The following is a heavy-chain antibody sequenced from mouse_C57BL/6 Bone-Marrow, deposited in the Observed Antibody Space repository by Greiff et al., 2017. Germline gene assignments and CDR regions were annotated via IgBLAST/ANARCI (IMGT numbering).Heavy chain of an antibody. D-gene: IGHD2-4*01. Sequence: DVQLVESGGDLVKPGGSLKLSCAASGFTFSSYGMSWVRQTPDKRLEWVATISSGGSYTYYPDSVKGRFTISRDNAKNTLYLQMSSLKSEDTAMYYCARLGMTTGFDYWGQGTTLTVSS. J-gene: IGHJ2*01. CDR1: GFTFSSYG. CDR3: ARLGMTTGFDY. CDR2: ISSGGSYT. V-gene: IGHV5-6*01.